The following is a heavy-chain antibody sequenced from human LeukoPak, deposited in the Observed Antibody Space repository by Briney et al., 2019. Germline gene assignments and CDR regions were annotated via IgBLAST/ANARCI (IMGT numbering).Heavy chain of an antibody. Sequence: GASVKVSCKASGYSFTGYGINWVRQAPGQGLEWMGWISNDNGITNYAQQFQGRVTMDTETYTSTAYMELRSLRSDDTAVYYCARGGFDYYGSGRACDFWGQGTLVTVPS. V-gene: IGHV1-18*01. D-gene: IGHD3-10*01. CDR2: ISNDNGIT. CDR1: GYSFTGYG. CDR3: ARGGFDYYGSGRACDF. J-gene: IGHJ4*02.